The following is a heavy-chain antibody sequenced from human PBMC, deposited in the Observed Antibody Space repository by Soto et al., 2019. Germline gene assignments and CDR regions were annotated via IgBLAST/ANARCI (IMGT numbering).Heavy chain of an antibody. J-gene: IGHJ4*02. Sequence: QVQLVESGGGVVQPGRSLRLSCAASGFTFSNYGMHWVRQAPGKGLGWVAVIWYDGSNKYYADSEKGRFTISRDNSKNTLYLQMNSLRAEDTAVYYCAREDYGDSHDYWGQGTLVTVSS. V-gene: IGHV3-33*01. CDR1: GFTFSNYG. CDR3: AREDYGDSHDY. D-gene: IGHD4-17*01. CDR2: IWYDGSNK.